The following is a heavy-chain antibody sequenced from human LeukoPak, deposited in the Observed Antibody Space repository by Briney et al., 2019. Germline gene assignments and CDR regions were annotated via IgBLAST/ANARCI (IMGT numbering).Heavy chain of an antibody. J-gene: IGHJ3*02. V-gene: IGHV4-59*08. CDR2: IHYSGSS. Sequence: SETLSLTCTVSGGSISARYWGWIRQPPGKGLEWIGYIHYSGSSSHNPSLKSRVTMSVDTSKNHFSLKLSSVTAADTAIYYCARVGGWRCGGGSCYRDAFDIWGQGTMVTVSS. CDR3: ARVGGWRCGGGSCYRDAFDI. D-gene: IGHD2-15*01. CDR1: GGSISARY.